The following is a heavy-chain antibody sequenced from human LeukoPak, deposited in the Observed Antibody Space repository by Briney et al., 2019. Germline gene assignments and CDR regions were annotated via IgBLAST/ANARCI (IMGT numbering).Heavy chain of an antibody. V-gene: IGHV3-21*01. CDR2: ISSSRSYI. D-gene: IGHD6-19*01. CDR3: ARDSAVAYFDY. J-gene: IGHJ4*02. Sequence: PGGSLRLSCAASGFTFSSYAMSWVRQAPGKGLEWVSAISSSRSYIYYADSVKGRFTISRDNAKNSLYLQMNSLRAEDTAVYYCARDSAVAYFDYWGQGTLVTVSS. CDR1: GFTFSSYA.